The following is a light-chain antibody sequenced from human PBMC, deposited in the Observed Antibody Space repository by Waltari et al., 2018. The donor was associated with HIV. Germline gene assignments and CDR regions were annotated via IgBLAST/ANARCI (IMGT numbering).Light chain of an antibody. CDR2: YAS. J-gene: IGKJ2*01. Sequence: EIVLTQSPDFQSVTPKDKVTITCRASQSIGSTLHWYQQKADQSPKLLIKYASQSFSGVPSRFSGSGFGTDFALTINSLEAEDAATYYCHQSGTLPHTFGQGTRLEIK. CDR1: QSIGST. V-gene: IGKV6-21*01. CDR3: HQSGTLPHT.